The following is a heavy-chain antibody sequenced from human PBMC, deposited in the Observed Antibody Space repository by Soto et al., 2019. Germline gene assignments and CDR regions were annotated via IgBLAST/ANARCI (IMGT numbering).Heavy chain of an antibody. J-gene: IGHJ1*01. Sequence: SETLSLTCTVSGGSISSSSYYWGWIRQPPGRGLEWIGSIYYSGSTYYNPSLKSRVTISVDTSKNQFSLKLSSVTAADTAVYYCARHDYDILTGPEYFQHWGQGTLVTVSS. D-gene: IGHD3-9*01. CDR2: IYYSGST. V-gene: IGHV4-39*01. CDR1: GGSISSSSYY. CDR3: ARHDYDILTGPEYFQH.